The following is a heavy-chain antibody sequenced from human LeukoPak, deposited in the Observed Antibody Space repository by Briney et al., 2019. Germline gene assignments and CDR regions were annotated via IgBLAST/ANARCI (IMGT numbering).Heavy chain of an antibody. J-gene: IGHJ3*01. D-gene: IGHD5-12*01. Sequence: GASVKVSFKASGSIFTGYYLHWVRQAPGQGLEWMGRINPNSGGTDYAQKFQGRVTMTRDTSISTAYMELSRLISDDTAVYYCARVDSGHDYGPSWGQGTMVTVSS. CDR1: GSIFTGYY. V-gene: IGHV1-2*06. CDR3: ARVDSGHDYGPS. CDR2: INPNSGGT.